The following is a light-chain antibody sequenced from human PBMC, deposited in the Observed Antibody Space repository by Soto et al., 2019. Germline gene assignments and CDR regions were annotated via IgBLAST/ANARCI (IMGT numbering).Light chain of an antibody. V-gene: IGLV2-14*01. Sequence: QSVLTQPASVSGSPGQSITISCTGTSSDVGNYKYVSWYQQHPGKAPKLIIYGVSNRPSGVSDRFSGSKSGNTASLTISGLQAEDETDYYCLSYTSSGTYVFGTGTKPPS. CDR1: SSDVGNYKY. CDR3: LSYTSSGTYV. J-gene: IGLJ1*01. CDR2: GVS.